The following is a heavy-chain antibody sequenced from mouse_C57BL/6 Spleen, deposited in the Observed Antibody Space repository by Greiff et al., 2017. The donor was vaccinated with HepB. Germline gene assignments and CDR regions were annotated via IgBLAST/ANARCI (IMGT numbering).Heavy chain of an antibody. V-gene: IGHV1-82*01. CDR3: AREDSSGHADY. J-gene: IGHJ2*01. CDR1: GYAFSSSW. Sequence: VKLQESGPELVKPGASVKISCKASGYAFSSSWMNWVKQRPGKGLEWIGRIYPGDGDTNYNRKFKGKATLTADKSSSTAYMQLSSLTSEDSAVYFCAREDSSGHADYWGQGTTLTVSS. D-gene: IGHD3-2*02. CDR2: IYPGDGDT.